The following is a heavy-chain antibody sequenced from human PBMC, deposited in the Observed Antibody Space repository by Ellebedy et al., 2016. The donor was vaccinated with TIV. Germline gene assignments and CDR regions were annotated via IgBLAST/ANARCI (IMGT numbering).Heavy chain of an antibody. CDR2: MQADVSEG. J-gene: IGHJ5*02. CDR1: GFTFSTYW. D-gene: IGHD1-1*01. V-gene: IGHV3-7*01. Sequence: PGGSLRLSCAASGFTFSTYWMGWVRQAPGKGLEWVAAMQADVSEGHYVDSVKGRFTISSDNAKSSLYLQMNSLRAEDTAVYYCARDIPQRPNPARFDPWGQGTLVTVSS. CDR3: ARDIPQRPNPARFDP.